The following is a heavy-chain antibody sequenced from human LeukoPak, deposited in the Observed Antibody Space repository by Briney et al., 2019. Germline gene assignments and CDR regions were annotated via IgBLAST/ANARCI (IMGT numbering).Heavy chain of an antibody. Sequence: GGSLRLSCAASGFTVSSNYMNWVRQAPGKGLEWVSSISSSSSYIYYADSVKGRFTISRDNAKNSLYLQMNSLRAEDTAVYYCARDYSPMYYDFWSGYSLPAFDYWGQGTLVTVSS. V-gene: IGHV3-21*01. J-gene: IGHJ4*02. CDR3: ARDYSPMYYDFWSGYSLPAFDY. CDR1: GFTVSSNY. D-gene: IGHD3-3*01. CDR2: ISSSSSYI.